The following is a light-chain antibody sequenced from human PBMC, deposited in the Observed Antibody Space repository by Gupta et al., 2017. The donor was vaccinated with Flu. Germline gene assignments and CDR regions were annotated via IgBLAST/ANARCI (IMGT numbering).Light chain of an antibody. CDR2: GNS. CDR1: SSNIGAGYD. CDR3: QSYDSSLSGSV. V-gene: IGLV1-40*01. Sequence: QSVLTQPPSVSGAPGQRVTISCTGSSSNIGAGYDVTWYQQLPGTATKLLIYGNSNRPSGVPDRFSGSKSGTSASLAITGLQAEDEADYYGQSYDSSLSGSVFGGGTKLTVL. J-gene: IGLJ3*02.